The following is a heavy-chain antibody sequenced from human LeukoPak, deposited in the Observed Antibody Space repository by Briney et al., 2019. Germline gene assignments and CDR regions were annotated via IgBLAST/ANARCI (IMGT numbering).Heavy chain of an antibody. V-gene: IGHV3-23*01. D-gene: IGHD6-19*01. CDR2: ISGSGGDT. CDR3: AKYNSGWYNDF. Sequence: GGTVSLYGAASGVTLRSNAMGWVRQAPGKGMEWVSSISGSGGDTYYADSVKGRLTISRDNSKNTLFLQLNSLRAEDTAVYYCAKYNSGWYNDFSGQGTLVSVSS. CDR1: GVTLRSNA. J-gene: IGHJ4*02.